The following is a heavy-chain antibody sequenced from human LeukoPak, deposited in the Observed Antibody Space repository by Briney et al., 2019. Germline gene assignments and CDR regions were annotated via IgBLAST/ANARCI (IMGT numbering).Heavy chain of an antibody. CDR3: AREQDWNYGRGFDS. CDR1: GGSISSYY. V-gene: IGHV4-59*01. J-gene: IGHJ4*02. Sequence: SETLSLTCTVSGGSISSYYWSWIRQPPGKGLEWIGYIFYTGNTNYNPPLKTRVTISLDTSKNQFSLNLSSVTAADTAVYYCAREQDWNYGRGFDSWGRGILVTVSS. CDR2: IFYTGNT. D-gene: IGHD1-7*01.